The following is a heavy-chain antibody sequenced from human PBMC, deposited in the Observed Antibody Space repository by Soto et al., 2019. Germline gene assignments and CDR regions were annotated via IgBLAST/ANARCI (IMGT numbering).Heavy chain of an antibody. CDR3: ARLAVAGSPIDY. Sequence: QVQLVQSGAEVKKPGSSVKVSCKASGGTFSSYTISWVRQAPGQGLEWMGRIIPILGIANYAQKFQGRVTIXAXXSTSTAYMELSSLRSEDTAVYYCARLAVAGSPIDYWGQGTLVTVSS. V-gene: IGHV1-69*02. J-gene: IGHJ4*02. CDR1: GGTFSSYT. D-gene: IGHD6-19*01. CDR2: IIPILGIA.